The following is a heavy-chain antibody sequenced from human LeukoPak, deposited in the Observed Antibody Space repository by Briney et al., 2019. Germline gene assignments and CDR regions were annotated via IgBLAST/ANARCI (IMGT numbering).Heavy chain of an antibody. CDR1: GFTFSSYW. V-gene: IGHV3-74*01. CDR3: ARETRVRWTDY. D-gene: IGHD5-24*01. Sequence: TGGSLRLSCAASGFTFSSYWMHWVRQAPGKGLVWVSRINSDGSSTSYADSVKGRFTISRDNAKNTLYLQMNSLRAEDTAVYYCARETRVRWTDYWGQGILVTVSS. CDR2: INSDGSST. J-gene: IGHJ4*02.